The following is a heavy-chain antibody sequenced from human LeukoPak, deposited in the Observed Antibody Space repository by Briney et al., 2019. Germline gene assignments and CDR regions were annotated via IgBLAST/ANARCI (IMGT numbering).Heavy chain of an antibody. CDR3: AMGPRDGYTYASYFDY. D-gene: IGHD2-8*01. CDR1: GFTFSSYA. J-gene: IGHJ4*02. CDR2: ISYDGSNK. V-gene: IGHV3-30-3*01. Sequence: GGSLRLSCAASGFTFSSYAMHWVRQAPGKGLEWVAVISYDGSNKYYADSVKGRFTISRDNSKNTLYLQMNSLRAEDTAVYYCAMGPRDGYTYASYFDYWGQGTLVTVSS.